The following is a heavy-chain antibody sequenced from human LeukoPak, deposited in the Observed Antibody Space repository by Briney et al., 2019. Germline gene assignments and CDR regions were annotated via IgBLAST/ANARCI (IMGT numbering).Heavy chain of an antibody. CDR1: GFTFSSYS. Sequence: PGGSLRLSCGASGFTFSSYSMNWVRQAPGKGLEWVSSISSSSDYIYYADSVKGRFTISRDNAKSSLYLQMISLRAEDTAVYYCARHLKSVINPTFDHWGQGTLVTVSS. V-gene: IGHV3-21*01. CDR3: ARHLKSVINPTFDH. J-gene: IGHJ4*02. D-gene: IGHD3-10*01. CDR2: ISSSSDYI.